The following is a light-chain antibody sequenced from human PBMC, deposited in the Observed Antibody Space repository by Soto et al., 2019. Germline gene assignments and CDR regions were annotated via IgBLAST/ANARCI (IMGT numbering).Light chain of an antibody. V-gene: IGLV1-47*02. CDR3: ASWDDRLGAVI. Sequence: QSVLTQPPSASGTPGQRVFISCSGSSSNLGGTNYAYWYQQLPGAAPKLLMHSNNLRPSGVPERISGSKSGTSVSLAISGLRSEDEAVYYCASWDDRLGAVIFGGGTKLTVL. CDR1: SSNLGGTNY. J-gene: IGLJ2*01. CDR2: SNN.